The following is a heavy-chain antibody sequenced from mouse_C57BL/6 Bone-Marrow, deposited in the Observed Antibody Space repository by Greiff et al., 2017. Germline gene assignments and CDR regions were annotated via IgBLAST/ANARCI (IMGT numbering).Heavy chain of an antibody. D-gene: IGHD3-2*02. Sequence: EVQLKESGPGLVKPSQSLSLTCSVTGYSITSGYYWNWIRQFPGNKLEWMGYISYDGSNNYNPSLKNRISITRDTSKNQFFLKLNSVTTEDTATYYCARDSSGHFDYWGQGTTLTVSS. CDR1: GYSITSGYY. CDR3: ARDSSGHFDY. J-gene: IGHJ2*01. CDR2: ISYDGSN. V-gene: IGHV3-6*01.